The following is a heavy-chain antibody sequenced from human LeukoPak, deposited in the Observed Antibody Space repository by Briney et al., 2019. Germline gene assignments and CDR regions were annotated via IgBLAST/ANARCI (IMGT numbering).Heavy chain of an antibody. CDR3: ARDDTHYGSSGSFYDAFDI. CDR1: GFTFSTYW. D-gene: IGHD3-22*01. CDR2: INSDGSNT. V-gene: IGHV3-74*01. Sequence: GGSLRLSCAASGFTFSTYWMHWVRQAPGKGLVWVSRINSDGSNTSYADSVKGRFTISRDNAKNSLYLQMNSLRAEDTAVYYCARDDTHYGSSGSFYDAFDIWGQGTMVTVSS. J-gene: IGHJ3*02.